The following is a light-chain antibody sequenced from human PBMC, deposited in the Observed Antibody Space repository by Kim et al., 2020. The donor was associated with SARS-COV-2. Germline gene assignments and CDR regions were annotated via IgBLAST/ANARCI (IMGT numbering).Light chain of an antibody. CDR3: QYYESSLT. CDR2: AVF. V-gene: IGKV3-20*01. Sequence: SPVERVTLACRTSQTVSNRYLGWFQQKPGQAPRLLIYAVFSRATGIPDRFSGSGSGTDFTLTISRLEPEDFAVYYCQYYESSLTFGGGTKVDIK. CDR1: QTVSNRY. J-gene: IGKJ4*01.